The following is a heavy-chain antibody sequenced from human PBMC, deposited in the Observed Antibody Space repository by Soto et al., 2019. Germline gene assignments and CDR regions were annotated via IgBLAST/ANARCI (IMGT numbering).Heavy chain of an antibody. D-gene: IGHD3-16*01. Sequence: QITLKESGPTLVKPTQTLTLTCSFSGFSLSTIGVGMGWIRQPPGKALEWLALIYWDDTKEYSPSLKSRLSITKDTSKNQVVLTMTNMDPVDTATYYCAHKGGGDRILDYWGQGTLVTVSS. CDR3: AHKGGGDRILDY. J-gene: IGHJ4*02. CDR2: IYWDDTK. CDR1: GFSLSTIGVG. V-gene: IGHV2-5*02.